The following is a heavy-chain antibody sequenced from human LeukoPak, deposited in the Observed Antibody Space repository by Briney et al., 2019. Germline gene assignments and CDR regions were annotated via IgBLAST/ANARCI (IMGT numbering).Heavy chain of an antibody. V-gene: IGHV3-23*01. CDR2: ISGSGGGT. CDR3: AKRGVVIRVILVGFHKEAYYFDS. J-gene: IGHJ4*02. CDR1: GITLSNYG. D-gene: IGHD3-22*01. Sequence: RGSLRLSCAVSGITLSNYGMSWVRQAPGNGLEWVAGISGSGGGTNYADSVQGRFTISRDNPKNTLYLQMNGLRAEDTAVYFCAKRGVVIRVILVGFHKEAYYFDSWGQGALVTVSS.